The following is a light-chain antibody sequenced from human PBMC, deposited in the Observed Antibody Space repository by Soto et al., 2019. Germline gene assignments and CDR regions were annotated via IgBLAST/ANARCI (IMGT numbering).Light chain of an antibody. J-gene: IGKJ1*01. V-gene: IGKV3-20*01. CDR1: QSVSSSY. Sequence: EIVLTQYPGTLSLSPGERATLSCMASQSVSSSYLAWYQQKPGQAPRLLIYGASSRATGIPDRFSGSGSGTDFTLTISRLEPVDFAVYYCQQYGSSQWTFGQGTKVDIK. CDR3: QQYGSSQWT. CDR2: GAS.